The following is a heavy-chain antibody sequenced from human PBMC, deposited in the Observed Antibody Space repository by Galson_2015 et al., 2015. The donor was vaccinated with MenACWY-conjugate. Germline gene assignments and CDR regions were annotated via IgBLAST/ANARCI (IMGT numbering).Heavy chain of an antibody. V-gene: IGHV3-21*01. J-gene: IGHJ3*02. CDR1: GFTFSSYT. CDR3: ARDLAYQPLLHFSETPRGAFDI. D-gene: IGHD2-2*01. CDR2: ISSSSTYI. Sequence: SLRLSCAASGFTFSSYTMNWVRQAPGEGLEWVSSISSSSTYIYYADSVKGRFTISRDHANNSLYLQMNNLRSDDTALYYCARDLAYQPLLHFSETPRGAFDIWGQGTMVTVSS.